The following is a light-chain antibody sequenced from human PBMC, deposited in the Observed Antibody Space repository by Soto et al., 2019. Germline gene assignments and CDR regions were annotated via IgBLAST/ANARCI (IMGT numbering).Light chain of an antibody. CDR2: GAS. V-gene: IGKV3-20*01. J-gene: IGKJ4*01. CDR1: QSVSSSY. Sequence: EIVLTQSPGTLSLSPGERATLSCRASQSVSSSYLAWYQQKPGQAPRLLIYGASIRATGIPDRFSGSGSGTVFTLTISRLEPEDIAVYYCQQYGSSPLTFGGGTKVEIK. CDR3: QQYGSSPLT.